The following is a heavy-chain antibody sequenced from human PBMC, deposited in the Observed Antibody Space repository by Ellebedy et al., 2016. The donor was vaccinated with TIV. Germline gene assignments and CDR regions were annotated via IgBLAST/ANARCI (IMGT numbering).Heavy chain of an antibody. CDR3: TTELGGSSTGF. CDR2: SSSKPDGGTA. CDR1: GFTFSDAW. J-gene: IGHJ1*01. Sequence: GGSLRLSXATSGFTFSDAWMSWVRQAPGKGLEWVGRSSSKPDGGTADYAAPVKGRCTISRDDSKKTLYLELSSLQTEDTAVYYCTTELGGSSTGFWGQGTLVTVS. D-gene: IGHD1-26*01. V-gene: IGHV3-15*01.